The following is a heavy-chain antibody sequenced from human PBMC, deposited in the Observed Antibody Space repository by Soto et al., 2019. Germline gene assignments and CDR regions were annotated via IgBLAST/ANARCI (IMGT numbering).Heavy chain of an antibody. CDR3: ARDSSGYPDY. J-gene: IGHJ4*02. V-gene: IGHV3-53*01. CDR1: GFTVSSNY. Sequence: EVQLVESGGGLIQPGGSLRLSCAASGFTVSSNYMSWVRQAPEKGLEWVSVIYSGGSTYYADSVKGRFTISRDNSKHTLYLQMNSLRAEDTSVYYCARDSSGYPDYWGQGTLVTVSS. D-gene: IGHD3-22*01. CDR2: IYSGGST.